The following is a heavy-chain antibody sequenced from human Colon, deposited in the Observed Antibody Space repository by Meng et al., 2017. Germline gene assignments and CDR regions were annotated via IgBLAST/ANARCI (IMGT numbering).Heavy chain of an antibody. J-gene: IGHJ4*02. D-gene: IGHD3-10*01. V-gene: IGHV1-2*06. CDR3: VRDGSYYDFDY. Sequence: QLELVQSGAEVKKPGASVKVSCKSSGYTFIDSHVHWVRQAPGQGLEWMGRIMPSVGDASSAEKFQGGLTLTWDTSIDTAYMDLSSLRSDDSAIYYCVRDGSYYDFDYWGQGTLVTVSS. CDR1: GYTFIDSH. CDR2: IMPSVGDA.